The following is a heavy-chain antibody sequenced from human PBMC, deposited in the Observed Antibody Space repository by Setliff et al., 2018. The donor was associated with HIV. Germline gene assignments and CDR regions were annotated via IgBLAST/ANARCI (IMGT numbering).Heavy chain of an antibody. D-gene: IGHD3-22*01. J-gene: IGHJ4*02. Sequence: SVKVSCKASGGTFSSYAISWVRQAPGQGLEWMGGIIPILGIANYAQKFQGRVTITAVESTSTAYMELSSLRSEDTAVYYCARGAYYYDSSGYSNFDYWGQGTLVTVSS. V-gene: IGHV1-69*10. CDR3: ARGAYYYDSSGYSNFDY. CDR2: IIPILGIA. CDR1: GGTFSSYA.